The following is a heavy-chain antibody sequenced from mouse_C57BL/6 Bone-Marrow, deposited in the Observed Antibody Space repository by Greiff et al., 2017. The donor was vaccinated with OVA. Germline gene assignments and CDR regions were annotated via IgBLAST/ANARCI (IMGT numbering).Heavy chain of an antibody. CDR2: IDPESGDT. D-gene: IGHD2-4*01. J-gene: IGHJ3*01. CDR3: TTSIYYDYVRFAY. Sequence: VQLQQSGAELVRPGASVKLSCTASGFNIKDYYMHWVKQRPEQGLEWIGWIDPESGDTEYASKFKGKATITADTSSNTAYLQLSSLTSEDTAVYYCTTSIYYDYVRFAYWGQGTLVTVSA. V-gene: IGHV14-4*01. CDR1: GFNIKDYY.